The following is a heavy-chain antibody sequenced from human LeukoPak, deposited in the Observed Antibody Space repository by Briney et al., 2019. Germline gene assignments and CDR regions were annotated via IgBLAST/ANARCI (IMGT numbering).Heavy chain of an antibody. D-gene: IGHD6-19*01. V-gene: IGHV3-23*01. CDR1: GFTFSSYA. Sequence: PGGSLRLSCAASGFTFSSYAMSWIRQAPGKGLEWVSAISGSGGSTYYADSVKGRFTISRDNSKNTLYLQMNSLRAEDTAVYYCAKDPYSGWYEGYFDYWGQGTLVTVSS. J-gene: IGHJ4*02. CDR3: AKDPYSGWYEGYFDY. CDR2: ISGSGGST.